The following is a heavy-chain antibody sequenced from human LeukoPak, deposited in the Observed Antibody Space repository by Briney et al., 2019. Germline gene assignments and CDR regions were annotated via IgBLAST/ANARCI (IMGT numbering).Heavy chain of an antibody. J-gene: IGHJ4*02. CDR1: QFTVSRNY. V-gene: IGHV3-66*01. CDR2: IYSDGST. Sequence: GGSLRLSCAASQFTVSRNYMSWVRQAPGKGLEWVSVIYSDGSTYYADSVKGRFTISRDNSKNTVYPQMNRLRAEDTAVYYCARIRRYGLFDYWGQGTLVTVSS. CDR3: ARIRRYGLFDY. D-gene: IGHD5-18*01.